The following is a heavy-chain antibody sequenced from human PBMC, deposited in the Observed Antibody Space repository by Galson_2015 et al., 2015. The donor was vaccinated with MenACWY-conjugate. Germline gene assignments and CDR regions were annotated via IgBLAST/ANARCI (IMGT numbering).Heavy chain of an antibody. J-gene: IGHJ4*02. CDR3: ARELYNGYQKYFDY. V-gene: IGHV3-7*03. CDR2: IKQGGREK. D-gene: IGHD5-12*01. Sequence: SLRLSCAGSGFMFNRYWISWVRQAPGKGLEWLGNIKQGGREKNYVDSLKGRFTISRDNARNAGYLQVNSLGVEDTAIYFCARELYNGYQKYFDYWGQGTRVTVSS. CDR1: GFMFNRYW.